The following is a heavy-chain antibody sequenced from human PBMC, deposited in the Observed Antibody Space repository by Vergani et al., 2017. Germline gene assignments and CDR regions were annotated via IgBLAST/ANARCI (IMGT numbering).Heavy chain of an antibody. CDR1: GFTFSSYE. Sequence: EVQLVESGGGLVQPGGSLRLSCAASGFTFSSYEMNWVRQAPGKGLEWVSYISSSGSTIYYADSVKGRFHISRDNAKNSLYLQMNSLRAEETAVYYCARLKPIGYSAYYYYGMDVWGQGTTVTVSS. V-gene: IGHV3-48*03. J-gene: IGHJ6*02. CDR3: ARLKPIGYSAYYYYGMDV. D-gene: IGHD3-22*01. CDR2: ISSSGSTI.